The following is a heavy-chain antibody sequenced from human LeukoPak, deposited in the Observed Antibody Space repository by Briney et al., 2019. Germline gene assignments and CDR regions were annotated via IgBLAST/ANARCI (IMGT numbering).Heavy chain of an antibody. CDR3: ARHEYSGSYYGLAWFAA. D-gene: IGHD1-26*01. V-gene: IGHV4-39*01. CDR1: GVSISSSGYY. Sequence: SETLSLTCTVSGVSISSSGYYCGWIRQPPGKGLEGIERIYYSGRTYYNPSLKSRVTISVDTSKNPLSLKLSSLTAAETAVYYCARHEYSGSYYGLAWFAAWGQGTLVTASS. J-gene: IGHJ5*01. CDR2: IYYSGRT.